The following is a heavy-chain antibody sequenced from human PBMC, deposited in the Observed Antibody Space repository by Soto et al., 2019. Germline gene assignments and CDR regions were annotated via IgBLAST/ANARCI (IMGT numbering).Heavy chain of an antibody. J-gene: IGHJ4*02. CDR1: GFSFSNYG. D-gene: IGHD2-8*01. CDR3: SKDRRGGRAVLDS. V-gene: IGHV3-30*18. CDR2: ISYDGSSK. Sequence: GGSLRLSCAASGFSFSNYGMHWVRQAPGKGLEWVAVISYDGSSKYHADSVKGRFTISRDNSKNTLHLQMNSLRAEDTAVYYCSKDRRGGRAVLDSWGQGTLVTVSS.